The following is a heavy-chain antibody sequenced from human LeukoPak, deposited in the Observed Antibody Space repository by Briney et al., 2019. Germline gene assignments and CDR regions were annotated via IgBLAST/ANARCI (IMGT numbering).Heavy chain of an antibody. J-gene: IGHJ3*02. V-gene: IGHV4-59*01. CDR1: GGSISSYY. D-gene: IGHD3-10*01. CDR3: ARAYYYGSGSYGFDI. Sequence: SETLSLTCTVSGGSISSYYWGWIRQPPGKGLEWIGYIYYSGSTNYNPSLKSRVTISVDTSKNQFSLKLSSVTAADTAVYYCARAYYYGSGSYGFDIWGQGTMVTVSS. CDR2: IYYSGST.